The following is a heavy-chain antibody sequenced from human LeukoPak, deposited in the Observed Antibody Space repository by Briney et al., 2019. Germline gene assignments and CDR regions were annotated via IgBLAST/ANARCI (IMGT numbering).Heavy chain of an antibody. Sequence: GGSLRLSCTASGFTFVKYAMGWVRQAPGKGLEWVSGIIGSTGFTYYADSVKGRFTISRDNSKNMLYLQMNTLRADDTAVYYCAKNWSDAWTYFDFWGQGTLVTASS. CDR1: GFTFVKYA. D-gene: IGHD1-1*01. V-gene: IGHV3-23*01. J-gene: IGHJ4*02. CDR2: IIGSTGFT. CDR3: AKNWSDAWTYFDF.